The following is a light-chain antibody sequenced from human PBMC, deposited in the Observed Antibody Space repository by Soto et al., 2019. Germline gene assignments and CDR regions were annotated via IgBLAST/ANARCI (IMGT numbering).Light chain of an antibody. CDR2: AAS. J-gene: IGKJ4*01. V-gene: IGKV1-39*01. CDR1: QSINSY. CDR3: QQSYRMPLT. Sequence: DLQMTQSPSSLSASVGDRVTITCRASQSINSYLNWYQQKPGKAPKVLIYAASSLQSGVPSRFSGSGSGTDFTLTISSLQPEDFATYYCQQSYRMPLTFGGGTKVEI.